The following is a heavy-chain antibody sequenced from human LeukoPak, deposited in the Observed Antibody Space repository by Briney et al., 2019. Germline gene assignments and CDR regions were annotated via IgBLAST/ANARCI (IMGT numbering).Heavy chain of an antibody. CDR2: INHSGST. D-gene: IGHD3-22*01. Sequence: SETLSLTCAVYGGSFSGYYWSRIRQPPGKGLEWIGEINHSGSTNYNPSRKSRVARSVDASKNHFSLKLSSVTAADTAVYYCARHTGLYYYDSSGPIRYYYMDVWGKGTTVTISS. J-gene: IGHJ6*03. CDR3: ARHTGLYYYDSSGPIRYYYMDV. CDR1: GGSFSGYY. V-gene: IGHV4-34*01.